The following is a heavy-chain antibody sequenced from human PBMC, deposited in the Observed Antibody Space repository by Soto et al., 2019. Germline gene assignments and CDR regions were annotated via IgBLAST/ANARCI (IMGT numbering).Heavy chain of an antibody. CDR2: INHSGST. Sequence: QVQLQQWGAGLLKPSETLSLTCAVYGGSFSGYYWSWIRQPPGKGLEWIGGINHSGSTNYNPSLKSRVTISVDTSKNQLSLKLSSVTAADTAVYYCARYYGGKVLGYWGQGTLVTVSS. CDR3: ARYYGGKVLGY. D-gene: IGHD4-17*01. CDR1: GGSFSGYY. V-gene: IGHV4-34*02. J-gene: IGHJ4*02.